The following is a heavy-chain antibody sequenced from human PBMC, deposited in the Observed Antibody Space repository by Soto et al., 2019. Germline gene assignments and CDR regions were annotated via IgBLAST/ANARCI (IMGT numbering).Heavy chain of an antibody. CDR1: GFTFSSCA. CDR3: AKDQVDGVATSKDAFDV. J-gene: IGHJ3*01. Sequence: EVQLLESGGGLVQPGGSLRLSCAASGFTFSSCAMTWVRQAPGKGLEWVSATSGSGGSTYYADSVKGRFTISRDNSKNTLYLQMNSLRAEDTAVYYCAKDQVDGVATSKDAFDVWGQGTMVAVSS. V-gene: IGHV3-23*01. D-gene: IGHD5-12*01. CDR2: TSGSGGST.